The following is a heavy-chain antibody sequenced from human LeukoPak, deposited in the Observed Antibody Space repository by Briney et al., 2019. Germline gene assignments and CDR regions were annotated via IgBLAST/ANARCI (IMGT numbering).Heavy chain of an antibody. V-gene: IGHV4-59*01. CDR3: ARESQWYYGMDV. CDR2: IYSSGSS. D-gene: IGHD6-19*01. CDR1: GGSISSYY. Sequence: SETLSLTCTVSGGSISSYYWSWIQQPPGKGLEWIGYIYSSGSSNYNPSLKSRVTISIDTSKNQFSLRLSSVTAADTAVYYCARESQWYYGMDVWGQGTTVTVSS. J-gene: IGHJ6*02.